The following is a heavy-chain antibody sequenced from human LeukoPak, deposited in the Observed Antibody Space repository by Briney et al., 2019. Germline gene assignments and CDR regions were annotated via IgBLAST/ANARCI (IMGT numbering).Heavy chain of an antibody. CDR1: GYTFTSYA. CDR3: ARDSKIFGVVTPGY. CDR2: INTNTGNP. D-gene: IGHD3-3*01. V-gene: IGHV7-4-1*02. Sequence: AASVKVSCKASGYTFTSYAMNWVRQAPGQGLEWMGWINTNTGNPTYAQGFTGRFVFSLDTSVSTAYLQISSLKAEDTAVYYCARDSKIFGVVTPGYWGQGTLVTVSS. J-gene: IGHJ4*02.